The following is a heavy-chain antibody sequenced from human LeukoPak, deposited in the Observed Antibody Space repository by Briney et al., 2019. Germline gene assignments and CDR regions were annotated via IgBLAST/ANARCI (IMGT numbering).Heavy chain of an antibody. D-gene: IGHD1-26*01. Sequence: GGSLRLSCAASGFTFSSNALGWVRQAPGKGLEWVSVISGSGASTYYTDSVKGRFTISRDNSKNTLSLQMNSLRAEDAAVYYCAKDIGIVGASPFDYWGQGTLVSVSS. J-gene: IGHJ4*02. V-gene: IGHV3-23*01. CDR3: AKDIGIVGASPFDY. CDR2: ISGSGAST. CDR1: GFTFSSNA.